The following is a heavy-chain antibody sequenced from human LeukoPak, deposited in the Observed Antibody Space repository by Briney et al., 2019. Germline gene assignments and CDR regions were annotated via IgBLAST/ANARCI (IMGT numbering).Heavy chain of an antibody. CDR1: GFTFSSYA. J-gene: IGHJ4*02. Sequence: PGGSLRLPCAASGFTFSSYAMHWVRQAPGMGLEWVAVVSRDGSITYYADSVKGRFTLSRDNSKDTLYLQMNGLRAEDTAVYYCAKDLGYGSRRGVAFGYWGQGTLVTVSS. CDR2: VSRDGSIT. D-gene: IGHD3-10*01. CDR3: AKDLGYGSRRGVAFGY. V-gene: IGHV3-30*04.